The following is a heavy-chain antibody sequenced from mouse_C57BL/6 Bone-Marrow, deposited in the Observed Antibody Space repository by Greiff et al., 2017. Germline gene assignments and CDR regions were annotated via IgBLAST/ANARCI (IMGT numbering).Heavy chain of an antibody. J-gene: IGHJ4*01. CDR2: ISSGGSYT. Sequence: EVKLMESGGDLVKPGGSLKLSCAASGFTFSSYGMSWVRQTPDKRLEWVATISSGGSYTYYPDSVKGRFTISRDNAKNTLYLQMSSLKSEDTAMYYCARRGNYDYFYAMDYWGQGTSVTVSS. D-gene: IGHD2-4*01. V-gene: IGHV5-6*02. CDR1: GFTFSSYG. CDR3: ARRGNYDYFYAMDY.